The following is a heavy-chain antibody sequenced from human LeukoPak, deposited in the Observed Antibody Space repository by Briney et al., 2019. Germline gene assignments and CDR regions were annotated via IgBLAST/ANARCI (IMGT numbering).Heavy chain of an antibody. D-gene: IGHD1-1*01. CDR1: GFTFSSFW. CDR2: IKFDDSEK. V-gene: IGHV3-7*04. J-gene: IGHJ4*02. CDR3: TRVTTNGYFEY. Sequence: GGSLRLSCAASGFTFSSFWMAWVRQAPGKGLEWVASIKFDDSEKHHVDSVKGRSTISRDNAEDSLFLQMNSLRAEDTAIYFCTRVTTNGYFEYWGQGTLVTVSS.